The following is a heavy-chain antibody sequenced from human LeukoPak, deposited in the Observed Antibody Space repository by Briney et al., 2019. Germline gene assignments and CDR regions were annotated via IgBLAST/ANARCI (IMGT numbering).Heavy chain of an antibody. Sequence: GGSLRLSCAASVFTFSNGWMSWVRQAPGRGREGVGRIKSKSERGTTDYAAPVKGRFTISRDGSTNTVYLHMNSLKTEDTAVYFCTSNLYCSTSSCYTLDNWGQGTLVAVSP. CDR2: IKSKSERGTT. V-gene: IGHV3-15*01. J-gene: IGHJ4*02. CDR1: VFTFSNGW. D-gene: IGHD2-2*02. CDR3: TSNLYCSTSSCYTLDN.